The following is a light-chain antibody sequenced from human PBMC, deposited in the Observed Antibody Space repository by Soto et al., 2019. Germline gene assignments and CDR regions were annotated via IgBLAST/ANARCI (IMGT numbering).Light chain of an antibody. J-gene: IGLJ1*01. V-gene: IGLV2-14*03. Sequence: QSALTQPASVSGSPGQSITISCTGTSSDVGGFNFVSWYQHYPGKAPKLMIYDVSNRRSGVSNRFSGSKSGNTASLTISGLQAEDEADYYCSSFTTSTTYVFGTGTKLTVL. CDR1: SSDVGGFNF. CDR3: SSFTTSTTYV. CDR2: DVS.